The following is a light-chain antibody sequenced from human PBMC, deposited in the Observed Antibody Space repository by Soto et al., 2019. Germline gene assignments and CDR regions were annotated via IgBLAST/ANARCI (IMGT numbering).Light chain of an antibody. CDR2: AAS. V-gene: IGKV1-39*01. CDR3: QQSSSNPRT. J-gene: IGKJ1*01. CDR1: QSISFY. Sequence: DIQMTQSPSSLSASVGDRVTITCRASQSISFYLNWYQQKPGKAPKLLMYAASTLQSGVPSRFSGSGSGTDFTLTITSLQPEDFATYYCQQSSSNPRTFGQGTKVDIK.